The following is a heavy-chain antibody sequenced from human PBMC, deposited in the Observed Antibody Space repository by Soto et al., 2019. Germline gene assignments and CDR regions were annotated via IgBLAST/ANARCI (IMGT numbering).Heavy chain of an antibody. D-gene: IGHD6-19*01. Sequence: QVQLVESAGGVVQPGTSLRLSCAASGFSFNTHGMHWIRQTPAKGLEWVAVIWFDGSKKYYEDSVTGRFTISRDNSRSALYLEMDSLRVEDTGVYYCARSSGLGIDFWGQGTLVTVSS. CDR3: ARSSGLGIDF. CDR1: GFSFNTHG. CDR2: IWFDGSKK. J-gene: IGHJ4*02. V-gene: IGHV3-33*01.